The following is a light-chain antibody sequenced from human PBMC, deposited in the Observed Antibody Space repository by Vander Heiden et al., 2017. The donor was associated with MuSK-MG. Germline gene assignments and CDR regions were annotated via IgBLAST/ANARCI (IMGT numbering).Light chain of an antibody. CDR1: SSNIGSNA. CDR2: SND. J-gene: IGLJ2*01. Sequence: QSVLTQPPSASGTPGPRVTSSCAGSSSNIGSNAVIWYQQLPGTAPKVLMYSNDQRSSGVPDRFSGSKSGTSASLAISGLQSEDEADYYCAAWDDSLNGRLVFGGGTKLTVL. V-gene: IGLV1-44*01. CDR3: AAWDDSLNGRLV.